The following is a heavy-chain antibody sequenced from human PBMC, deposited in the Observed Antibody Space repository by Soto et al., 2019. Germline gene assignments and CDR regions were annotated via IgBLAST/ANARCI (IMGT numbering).Heavy chain of an antibody. Sequence: ASVKVSCKASGYTFTSYGISWVRQAPGQGLEWMGWISAYNGNTNYAQKLQGRGNMTTDTSTSTAYMELRSLRSDDTAVYYCARERYCTNGVCYKGLNDAFDIWGQGTMVTVSS. CDR1: GYTFTSYG. CDR2: ISAYNGNT. J-gene: IGHJ3*02. D-gene: IGHD2-8*01. CDR3: ARERYCTNGVCYKGLNDAFDI. V-gene: IGHV1-18*01.